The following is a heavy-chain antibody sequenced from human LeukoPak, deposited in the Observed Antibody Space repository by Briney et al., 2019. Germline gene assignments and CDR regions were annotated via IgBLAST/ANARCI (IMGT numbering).Heavy chain of an antibody. CDR2: IYYSGST. J-gene: IGHJ3*02. CDR1: GGSISSYY. Sequence: SETLSLTCTVSGGSISSYYWSWIRQPPGKGLEWIGCIYYSGSTNYNPSLKSRVTISVDTSKNQFSLKLSSVTAADTAVYYCARQQVYYDILTGYSDAFDIWGQGTMVTVSS. CDR3: ARQQVYYDILTGYSDAFDI. D-gene: IGHD3-9*01. V-gene: IGHV4-59*08.